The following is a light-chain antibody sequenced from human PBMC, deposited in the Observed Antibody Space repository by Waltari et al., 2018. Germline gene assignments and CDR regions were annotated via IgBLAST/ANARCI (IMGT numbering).Light chain of an antibody. CDR1: SSDVGGHNY. CDR3: CSYAGSYTWV. Sequence: QSALTQPRSVSGSPGQSVTISCTGTSSDVGGHNYVSWYQQHPGKAPKVMIYDVNKGPSGVPDRFSGSKSGNMASLTISGLQAEDEADYYCCSYAGSYTWVFGGGTKLTVL. J-gene: IGLJ3*02. V-gene: IGLV2-11*01. CDR2: DVN.